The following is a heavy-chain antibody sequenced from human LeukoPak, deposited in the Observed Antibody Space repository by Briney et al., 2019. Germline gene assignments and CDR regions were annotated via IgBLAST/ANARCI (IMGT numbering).Heavy chain of an antibody. V-gene: IGHV3-9*01. J-gene: IGHJ4*02. CDR2: ISWSSGSI. CDR3: AKDLSLYSSGHDY. Sequence: GGSLRLSCAASGFTFNDYAMHWVRQAPGKGLEWVSGISWSSGSIGYADSVKGRFTISRDNAKNSLYLQMNSLRAEDTAFYYCAKDLSLYSSGHDYWGQGTLVTVSS. D-gene: IGHD6-19*01. CDR1: GFTFNDYA.